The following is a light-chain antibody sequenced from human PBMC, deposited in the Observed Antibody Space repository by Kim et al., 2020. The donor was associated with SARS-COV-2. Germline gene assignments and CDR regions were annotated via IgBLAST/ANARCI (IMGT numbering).Light chain of an antibody. V-gene: IGLV2-14*03. CDR3: SSYTDSRTYV. Sequence: QSITISCTGTSSDVGGYNYVSWYQQHPSKVPKLMIYDVSRRPSGVSYRFSGSKSGNTASLTISGLQAEDEAEYYCSSYTDSRTYVFGTGTKVTVL. J-gene: IGLJ1*01. CDR2: DVS. CDR1: SSDVGGYNY.